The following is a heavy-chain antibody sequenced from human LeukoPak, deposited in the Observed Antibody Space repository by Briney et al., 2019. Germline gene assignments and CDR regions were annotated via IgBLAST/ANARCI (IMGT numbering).Heavy chain of an antibody. CDR3: ARDQLLRYFDWLLPYEYYFDY. CDR2: INPNSGGT. J-gene: IGHJ4*02. D-gene: IGHD3-9*01. Sequence: GASVKVSCKASVYTFTGYYMHWVRQAPGQGLAWMGWINPNSGGTNYAQKFQGRVTMTRDTSISTAYMELSRLRSDDTAVYYCARDQLLRYFDWLLPYEYYFDYWGQGTLVTVSS. CDR1: VYTFTGYY. V-gene: IGHV1-2*02.